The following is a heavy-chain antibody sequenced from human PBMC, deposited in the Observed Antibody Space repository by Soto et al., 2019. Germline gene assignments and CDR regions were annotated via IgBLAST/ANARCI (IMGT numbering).Heavy chain of an antibody. J-gene: IGHJ4*02. CDR1: GFTFSRHA. CDR2: ISGSGGTT. CDR3: AKALEYSSSPLDY. V-gene: IGHV3-23*01. Sequence: GGSLRLSSAASGFTFSRHAINWVRQAPGKGLEWVSDISGSGGTTSYADSVKGRFTISRDNSKNMLYLQMNSLRADDTAVYYCAKALEYSSSPLDYWGQGTLVTVSS. D-gene: IGHD3-22*01.